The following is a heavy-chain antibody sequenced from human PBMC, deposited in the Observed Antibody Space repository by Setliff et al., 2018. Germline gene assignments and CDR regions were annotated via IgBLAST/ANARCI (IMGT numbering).Heavy chain of an antibody. V-gene: IGHV4-39*01. D-gene: IGHD3-10*01. CDR1: GGSISSGNYY. J-gene: IGHJ6*03. CDR2: IYYSGST. Sequence: PSETLSLTCRVSGGSISSGNYYWGLIRQPPGKGLEWVATIYYSGSTYSNPSLKSRLIISVDAPDNQFSVKLSSVTAAYTAVYYCARHKSNGSGSYPSLYMDVWGKGIMVTVSS. CDR3: ARHKSNGSGSYPSLYMDV.